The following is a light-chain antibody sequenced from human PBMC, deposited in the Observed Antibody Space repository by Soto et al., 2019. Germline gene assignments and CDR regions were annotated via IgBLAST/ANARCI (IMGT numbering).Light chain of an antibody. CDR2: EVS. Sequence: QSALTQPASVSGSPGQSITISCTGTSSDVGAYNYVSWYQQHPGKAPKLMIYEVSSRPSGVSNRFSGSKSASTASLTISGLQAGDEADYYCSSYTSSSTWLFGGGTKLTVL. CDR3: SSYTSSSTWL. CDR1: SSDVGAYNY. V-gene: IGLV2-14*03. J-gene: IGLJ3*02.